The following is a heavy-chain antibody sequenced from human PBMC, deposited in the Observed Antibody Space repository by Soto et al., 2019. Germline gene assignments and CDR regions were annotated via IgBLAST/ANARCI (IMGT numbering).Heavy chain of an antibody. CDR2: ISRSSTGI. Sequence: EVQLVESGGGLVQPGGSLRLSCAASGFTFSLYSMRWVRQAPGKGLEWVSYISRSSTGIHYADSVKGRFTISRDDATNSMHLQINSLRDGDTAVYYCARAVTWGLDVWGQGTTVSISS. D-gene: IGHD3-10*01. CDR1: GFTFSLYS. J-gene: IGHJ6*02. CDR3: ARAVTWGLDV. V-gene: IGHV3-48*02.